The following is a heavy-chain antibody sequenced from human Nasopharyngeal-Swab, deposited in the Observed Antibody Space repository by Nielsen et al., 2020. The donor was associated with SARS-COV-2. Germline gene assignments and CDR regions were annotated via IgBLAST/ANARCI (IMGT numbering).Heavy chain of an antibody. D-gene: IGHD5-24*01. J-gene: IGHJ4*02. CDR2: INHSGST. CDR3: ARGPSYRWGGVMGLGETHRRYYFDY. Sequence: WIRQPPGKGLEWIGAINHSGSTNYNPSLKSRVTISVDTSKNQFSLKLSSVTAADTAVYYCARGPSYRWGGVMGLGETHRRYYFDYWGQGTLVTVSS. V-gene: IGHV4-34*01.